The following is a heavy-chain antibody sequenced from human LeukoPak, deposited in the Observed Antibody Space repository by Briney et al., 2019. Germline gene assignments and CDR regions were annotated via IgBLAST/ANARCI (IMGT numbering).Heavy chain of an antibody. J-gene: IGHJ6*03. CDR2: ISSSSSYI. CDR1: GFTFSSYS. V-gene: IGHV3-21*01. D-gene: IGHD3-3*01. CDR3: ARGPFTIFGVVITRYYYMDV. Sequence: GESLKISCAASGFTFSSYSMNWVRQAPGKGLEWVSSISSSSSYIYYADSVKGRFTISRDNAKNSLYLQMNSLRAEDTAVYYCARGPFTIFGVVITRYYYMDVWGKGTTVTVSS.